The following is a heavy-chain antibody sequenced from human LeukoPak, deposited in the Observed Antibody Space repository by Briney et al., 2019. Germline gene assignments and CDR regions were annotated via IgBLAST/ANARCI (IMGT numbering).Heavy chain of an antibody. Sequence: GRSLRLSCAASGFSFRTYGMYWVRQAPGKGLEWVAVISNDGSNKYYADSMKGRFTISRDNSKNTLYLQMNSLRAEDTAVYYCAKQYYYGSGSPLDYWGQGTLVTVSS. D-gene: IGHD3-10*01. CDR3: AKQYYYGSGSPLDY. CDR2: ISNDGSNK. CDR1: GFSFRTYG. J-gene: IGHJ4*02. V-gene: IGHV3-30*18.